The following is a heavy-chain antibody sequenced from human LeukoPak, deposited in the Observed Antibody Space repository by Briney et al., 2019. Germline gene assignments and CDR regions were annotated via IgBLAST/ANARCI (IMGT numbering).Heavy chain of an antibody. Sequence: ASVKVSCKASGYTFTGYYMHWVRQAPGQGLEWMGWINPNSGGTNYAQKFQGRVTMTRDTSISTAYMELSRLRSDDTAVYYCARDFSGITMVRGVSFDYWGQGTLVTVSS. D-gene: IGHD3-10*01. V-gene: IGHV1-2*02. J-gene: IGHJ4*02. CDR1: GYTFTGYY. CDR2: INPNSGGT. CDR3: ARDFSGITMVRGVSFDY.